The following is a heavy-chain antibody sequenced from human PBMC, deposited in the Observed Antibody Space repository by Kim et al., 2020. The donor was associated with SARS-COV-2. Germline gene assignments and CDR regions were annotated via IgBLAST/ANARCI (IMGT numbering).Heavy chain of an antibody. CDR3: AKGPRDDFWSGYRYYFDY. V-gene: IGHV3-23*01. D-gene: IGHD3-3*01. J-gene: IGHJ4*02. Sequence: KGRFTISRDNAKNTLYLQMNSLGAEDTAVYYCAKGPRDDFWSGYRYYFDYWGQGTLVTVSS.